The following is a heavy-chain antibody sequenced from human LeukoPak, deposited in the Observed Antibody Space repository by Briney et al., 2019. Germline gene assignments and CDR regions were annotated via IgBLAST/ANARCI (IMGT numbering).Heavy chain of an antibody. CDR3: ARRPGSESSGYGTFDI. Sequence: ASVKVSCKASGYTFTSYGISWVRQAPGQGLEWMGWISAYNGNTNFAQKLQGRVTTTTDTSTSTAYMDLRSLRSDDTAVYYCARRPGSESSGYGTFDIWGQGSMVTVSS. D-gene: IGHD3-22*01. CDR2: ISAYNGNT. V-gene: IGHV1-18*01. CDR1: GYTFTSYG. J-gene: IGHJ3*02.